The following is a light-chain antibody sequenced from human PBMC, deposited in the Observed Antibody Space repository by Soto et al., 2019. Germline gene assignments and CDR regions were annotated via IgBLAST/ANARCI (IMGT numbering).Light chain of an antibody. CDR2: GAS. J-gene: IGKJ1*01. Sequence: EIVLMRSPGTLSLSTGERATLSCRASQSVSNNYLAWYQQKPGQAPRLLIYGASNRATGIPDRFSGSGSGTDFTLTISRLEPEDFAVYYCQQYGSSGTFGQGTKVDI. CDR1: QSVSNNY. V-gene: IGKV3-20*01. CDR3: QQYGSSGT.